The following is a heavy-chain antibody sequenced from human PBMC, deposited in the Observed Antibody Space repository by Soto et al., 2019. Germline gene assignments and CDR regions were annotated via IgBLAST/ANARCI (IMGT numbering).Heavy chain of an antibody. CDR1: GGSFISYI. Sequence: QVQLVQSGAEVRKPGSSVKVSCEASGGSFISYIFTWVRQAPGQGLEWMGRSIPIQGRADYALKFQDRVTITADRSTQTVYMELRSLSPEDTALYYCATSLVFVDHAYMDVWGKGTTVTVSS. J-gene: IGHJ6*03. CDR2: SIPIQGRA. D-gene: IGHD2-21*01. CDR3: ATSLVFVDHAYMDV. V-gene: IGHV1-69*02.